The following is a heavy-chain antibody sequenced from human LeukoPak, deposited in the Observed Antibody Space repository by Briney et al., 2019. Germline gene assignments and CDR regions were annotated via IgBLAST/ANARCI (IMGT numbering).Heavy chain of an antibody. CDR3: ATDRAYCSGGACYYYFDT. CDR1: GXTFSSYA. Sequence: GRSLRLSCAASGXTFSSYAMHWVRQAPGKGLEWVAVISHDESKRYYADSVKGRFTISRDNSKKTLYLQMNSLRAEDTAVYYCATDRAYCSGGACYYYFDTWGQGTLVTVSS. V-gene: IGHV3-30-3*01. D-gene: IGHD2-15*01. CDR2: ISHDESKR. J-gene: IGHJ4*02.